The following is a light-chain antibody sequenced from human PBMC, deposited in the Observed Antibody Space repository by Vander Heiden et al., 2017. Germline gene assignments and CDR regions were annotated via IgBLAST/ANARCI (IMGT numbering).Light chain of an antibody. Sequence: DIVMTQLPGSLSSAPGEDATLTCRPTQSVSISLAWYQQKPGQSPRLLIYAASTRATGSPARFSGSGYGTEFTLTISSRQSEDISFYYCQQYNDWPLYTFGQGTKLEIK. V-gene: IGKV3-15*01. CDR1: QSVSIS. J-gene: IGKJ2*01. CDR2: AAS. CDR3: QQYNDWPLYT.